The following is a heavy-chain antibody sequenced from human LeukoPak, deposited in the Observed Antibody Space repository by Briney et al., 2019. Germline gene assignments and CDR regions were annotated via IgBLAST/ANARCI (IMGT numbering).Heavy chain of an antibody. CDR3: ARDAEGGPNAWDY. V-gene: IGHV4-59*01. J-gene: IGHJ4*02. CDR2: IYYSGST. CDR1: GGSISSYY. D-gene: IGHD3-16*01. Sequence: PSETLSLTCTVSGGSISSYYWSWIRQPPGKGLEWIGYIYYSGSTNYNPSLKSRVTISVDTSKNQFSLKLSSVTAADTAVYYCARDAEGGPNAWDYWGQGTLVTVSS.